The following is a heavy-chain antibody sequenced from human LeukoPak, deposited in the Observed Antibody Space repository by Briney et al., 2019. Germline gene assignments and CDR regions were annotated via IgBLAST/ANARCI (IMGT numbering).Heavy chain of an antibody. D-gene: IGHD2/OR15-2a*01. CDR1: GYTFTSYY. J-gene: IGHJ4*02. Sequence: ATVKVSCKASGYTFTSYYMHWVRQAPGQGLEWMGIINPSGGSTSYAQKFQGRVTMTRDTSTSTVYMELSSLRSEDTAVYYCARDSHFLGFGYWGQGTLVTVSS. V-gene: IGHV1-46*01. CDR3: ARDSHFLGFGY. CDR2: INPSGGST.